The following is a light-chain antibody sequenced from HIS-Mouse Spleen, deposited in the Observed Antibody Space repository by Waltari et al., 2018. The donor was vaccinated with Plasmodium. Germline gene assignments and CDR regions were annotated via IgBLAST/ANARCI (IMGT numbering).Light chain of an antibody. J-gene: IGKJ4*01. CDR2: DAS. Sequence: EIVLTQSPATLSLSPGERATLSCRASQSVSSYLAWYQQKPGQAPRLLIYDASNRATGIPARVSGSGSGTDFTLTISSLEPEEFAVYYCQQRSNWPRVLTFGGGTKVEIK. V-gene: IGKV3-11*01. CDR1: QSVSSY. CDR3: QQRSNWPRVLT.